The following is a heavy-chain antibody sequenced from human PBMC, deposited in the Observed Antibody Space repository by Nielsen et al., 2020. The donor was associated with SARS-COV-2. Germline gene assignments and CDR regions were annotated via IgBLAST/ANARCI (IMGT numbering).Heavy chain of an antibody. CDR3: AKDGPRVNSGSYDYYYMDV. CDR2: ISCDGSNK. D-gene: IGHD1-26*01. Sequence: GESLKISCAASGFTLSSYGTHWVRQAPGKGLEWVAVISCDGSNKYYADSVKGRFTISRDNSKNTLYLQMNSLRAEDTAVYYCAKDGPRVNSGSYDYYYMDVWGKGTTVTVSS. V-gene: IGHV3-30*18. CDR1: GFTLSSYG. J-gene: IGHJ6*03.